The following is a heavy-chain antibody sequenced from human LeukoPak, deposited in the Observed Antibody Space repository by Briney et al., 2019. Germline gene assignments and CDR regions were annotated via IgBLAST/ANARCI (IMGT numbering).Heavy chain of an antibody. CDR1: GFTFSTNY. J-gene: IGHJ4*02. CDR3: ARDLGSYGPSEH. CDR2: VYSGGAT. V-gene: IGHV3-66*01. Sequence: GGSLRLSCAVSGFTFSTNYMTWVRQAPGKGLEWVSDVYSGGATYYADSVKGRFTISRDNAKNSLYLQMNSLRAEDTAVYYCARDLGSYGPSEHWGQGTLVTVSS. D-gene: IGHD3-10*01.